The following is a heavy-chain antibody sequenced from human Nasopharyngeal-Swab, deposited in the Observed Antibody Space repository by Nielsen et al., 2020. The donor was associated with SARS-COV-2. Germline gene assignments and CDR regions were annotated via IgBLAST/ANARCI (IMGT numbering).Heavy chain of an antibody. J-gene: IGHJ4*02. CDR2: ISSSSSYI. CDR3: ARVVGAIKTFDY. V-gene: IGHV3-21*01. D-gene: IGHD1-26*01. Sequence: GESLKISCAASGFTFSSYWMHWVRQAPGKGLEWVSSISSSSSYIYYADSVKGRFTISRDNAKNSLYLQMNSLRAEDTAVYYCARVVGAIKTFDYWGQGTLVTVSS. CDR1: GFTFSSYW.